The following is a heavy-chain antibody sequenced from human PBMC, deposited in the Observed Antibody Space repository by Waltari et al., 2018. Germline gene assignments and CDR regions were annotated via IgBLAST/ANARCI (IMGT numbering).Heavy chain of an antibody. CDR3: ARAGLGFDY. D-gene: IGHD3-9*01. Sequence: QVQLQESGPGLVKPSQTLSLTCTVSGGSISSGGYYWSWIRQSPGKGLEWIGEINHSGSTNQNPSLKSRVTISVDMSKNQFSLKLSSVTAADTAVYYCARAGLGFDYWGQGTLVTVSS. CDR2: INHSGST. CDR1: GGSISSGGYY. V-gene: IGHV4-31*03. J-gene: IGHJ4*02.